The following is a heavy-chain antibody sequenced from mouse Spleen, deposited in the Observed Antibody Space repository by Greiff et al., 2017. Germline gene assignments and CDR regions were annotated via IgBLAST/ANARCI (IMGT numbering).Heavy chain of an antibody. V-gene: IGHV5-6-2*01. CDR2: INSNGGST. J-gene: IGHJ4*01. Sequence: EVKLVESGGGLVKLGGSLKLSCAASGFTFSSYYMSWVRQTPEKRLELVAAINSNGGSTYYPDTVKGRFTISRDNAKNTLYLQMSSLKSEDTALYYCARQGIYYGSYYYAMDYWGQGTSVTVSS. CDR3: ARQGIYYGSYYYAMDY. CDR1: GFTFSSYY. D-gene: IGHD2-2*01.